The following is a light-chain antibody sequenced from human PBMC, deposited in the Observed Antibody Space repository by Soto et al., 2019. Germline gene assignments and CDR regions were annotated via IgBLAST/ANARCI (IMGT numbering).Light chain of an antibody. V-gene: IGLV2-14*03. Sequence: QSVLTQPASVSGSPGQSITISCTGTSSDVGGYNYVSWSQQHPGKAPKLLISEVSNRPSGVSNRFSGSKSGNTASLTISGLQADDEADYYCTSYTASSTLLFRTATTVTVL. CDR3: TSYTASSTLL. CDR1: SSDVGGYNY. CDR2: EVS. J-gene: IGLJ1*01.